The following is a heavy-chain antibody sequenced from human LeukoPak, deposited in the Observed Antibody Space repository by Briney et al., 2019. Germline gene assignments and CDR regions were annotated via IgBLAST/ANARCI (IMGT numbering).Heavy chain of an antibody. CDR1: GITLSNYG. V-gene: IGHV3-23*01. CDR2: LSGSGGGT. J-gene: IGHJ4*02. D-gene: IGHD3-10*01. CDR3: AKRGVVIRVILGGFHKEAYYFDS. Sequence: PGGSLRPSCAVSGITLSNYGMSWVRQAPGKWLEWVAGLSGSGGGTNYADSVKGRFTISRDNAKNTLYLQMNSLRTEDTAVYFCAKRGVVIRVILGGFHKEAYYFDSWGQGALVTVSS.